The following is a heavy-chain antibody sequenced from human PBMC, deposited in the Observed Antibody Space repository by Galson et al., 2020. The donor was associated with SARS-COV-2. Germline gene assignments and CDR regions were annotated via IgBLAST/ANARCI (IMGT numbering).Heavy chain of an antibody. V-gene: IGHV3-23*01. CDR1: GLTFRSNG. Sequence: GGPLRLSCKAPGLTFRSNGMSWVRKAPGKGLEWVGRISATADTTSYADPIKGRFTMSRDTYKTSLFLEMDSLRVDDTAVYFCAEDVGFCDITTCYCDAFKLWGQGTVVAV. D-gene: IGHD3-9*01. CDR3: AEDVGFCDITTCYCDAFKL. J-gene: IGHJ3*01. CDR2: ISATADTT.